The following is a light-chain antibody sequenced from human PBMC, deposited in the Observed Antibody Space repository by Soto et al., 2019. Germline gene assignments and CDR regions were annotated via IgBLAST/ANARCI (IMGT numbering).Light chain of an antibody. J-gene: IGLJ2*01. V-gene: IGLV2-14*03. Sequence: QSALTQPASVSGSPGQSITISCTGTSSDVGAHKLMSWYQQYPGKAPKLMIYGVTDRPSGVSNRFSGSKSGNTASLTISGLQPEDEADYYCSSYARNSILLFGGGTKLTVL. CDR2: GVT. CDR3: SSYARNSILL. CDR1: SSDVGAHKL.